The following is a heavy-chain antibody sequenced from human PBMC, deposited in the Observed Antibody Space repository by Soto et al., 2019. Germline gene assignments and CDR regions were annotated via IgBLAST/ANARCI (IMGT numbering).Heavy chain of an antibody. J-gene: IGHJ5*02. D-gene: IGHD3-10*01. CDR1: GDSISSGDYY. CDR3: ARDRVRGSRTYAGFDP. Sequence: QVQLQESGPGLVKPSQTLSLTCTVSGDSISSGDYYWSLIRQPPGKGLEWIGYIYYTGNTYYNPSLKSRVTITMDTSKNQLSLKLSSVTAADTAVYFCARDRVRGSRTYAGFDPWGQGTLVTVSS. V-gene: IGHV4-30-4*01. CDR2: IYYTGNT.